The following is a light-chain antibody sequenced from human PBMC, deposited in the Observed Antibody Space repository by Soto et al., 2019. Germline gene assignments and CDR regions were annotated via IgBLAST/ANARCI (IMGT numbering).Light chain of an antibody. CDR3: QQSYSTPPYT. J-gene: IGKJ2*01. CDR1: QYINNY. CDR2: AAY. V-gene: IGKV1-39*01. Sequence: DIQMTQSQSSLSTSVGDRVTITCRASQYINNYLNWYQQKPGKAPKLLIFAAYNLQSGVPSRFSGSGSGTDFTLTISSLQPEDFATYYCQQSYSTPPYTFGQGTKLDMK.